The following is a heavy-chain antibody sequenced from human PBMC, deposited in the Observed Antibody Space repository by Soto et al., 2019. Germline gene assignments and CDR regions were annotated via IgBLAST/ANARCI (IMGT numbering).Heavy chain of an antibody. J-gene: IGHJ4*02. CDR3: ARMVYAIDY. CDR2: IFPNDSQT. CDR1: GYGFFDWW. D-gene: IGHD2-8*01. Sequence: GESLKISCKASGYGFFDWWIGWARQMPGKGLEWLGIIFPNDSQTKYSPSFEGQVTMSVDKSTRAAYLQWSSLKASDTAMYYCARMVYAIDYWGQGTLVTVSS. V-gene: IGHV5-51*01.